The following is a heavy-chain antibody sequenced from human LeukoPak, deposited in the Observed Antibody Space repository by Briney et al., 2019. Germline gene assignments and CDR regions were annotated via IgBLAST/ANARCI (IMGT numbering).Heavy chain of an antibody. CDR2: IIPIFGTA. V-gene: IGHV1-69*13. CDR1: GGTFSSYA. Sequence: GASVKVSCKASGGTFSSYAISWVQQAPGQGLEWMGGIIPIFGTANYAQKFQGRVTITADESTSTAYMELSSLRSEDTAVYYCARVVRLGELSFPFDYWGQGTLVTVSS. J-gene: IGHJ4*02. CDR3: ARVVRLGELSFPFDY. D-gene: IGHD3-16*02.